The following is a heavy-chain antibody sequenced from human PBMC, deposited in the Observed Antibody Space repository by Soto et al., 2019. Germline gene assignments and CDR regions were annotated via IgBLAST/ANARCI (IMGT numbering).Heavy chain of an antibody. CDR1: GFTFSSYA. J-gene: IGHJ6*02. CDR2: ISGSGATT. CDR3: AKVYGIRYIHGVSQRWGMDV. V-gene: IGHV3-23*01. D-gene: IGHD1-20*01. Sequence: EVQLLESGGGLVQPGGSLRLSCAASGFTFSSYAMTWVRQAPGKGLEWVSGISGSGATTSYADSVKGRFTISRENAKNTVYLQMNSVRGEDTAVYYCAKVYGIRYIHGVSQRWGMDVWGQGTTVTVSS.